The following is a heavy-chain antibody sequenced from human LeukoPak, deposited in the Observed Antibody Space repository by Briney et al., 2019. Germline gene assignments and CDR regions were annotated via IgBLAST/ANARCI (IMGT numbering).Heavy chain of an antibody. V-gene: IGHV4-59*01. D-gene: IGHD2-21*02. CDR1: GGSISSYY. CDR3: ARDRGVVVTARRDLYFDL. J-gene: IGHJ2*01. Sequence: SETLSLTCTVSGGSISSYYWSWIRQPPGKGLAWIGYIYYSGSTNYNPSLTRRVTISVDTSKNQFSLKLSSVTAADTGVYYCARDRGVVVTARRDLYFDLWGRGTLVTVSS. CDR2: IYYSGST.